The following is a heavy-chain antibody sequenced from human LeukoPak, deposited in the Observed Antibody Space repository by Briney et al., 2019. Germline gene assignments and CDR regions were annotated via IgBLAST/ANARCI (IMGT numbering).Heavy chain of an antibody. J-gene: IGHJ4*02. V-gene: IGHV3-15*01. Sequence: GGFLRLSCAASGFTISDALMGLVRQAAGKVVGLVGLIKSNGNSRTTEYAARVKGRFTISRDDSKNTLHLQMNSLNTEDTAMYYCTIDVGDSWYSAPSDYWGQGTLVTVSS. CDR2: IKSNGNSRTT. CDR1: GFTISDAL. D-gene: IGHD6-13*01. CDR3: TIDVGDSWYSAPSDY.